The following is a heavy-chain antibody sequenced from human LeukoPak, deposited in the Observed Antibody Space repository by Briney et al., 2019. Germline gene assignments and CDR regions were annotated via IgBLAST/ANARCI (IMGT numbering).Heavy chain of an antibody. CDR3: ARAAGHFDY. CDR1: GYTFTSYY. V-gene: IGHV1-46*01. CDR2: INPSGGST. J-gene: IGHJ4*02. Sequence: ASVKVSCKASGYTFTSYYMHWVRQAPGQGLEWMGIINPSGGSTSYAQKFQGRVTMTRDMSTSTDYMELSRLRSDDTAVYYCARAAGHFDYWGQGTLVTVSS.